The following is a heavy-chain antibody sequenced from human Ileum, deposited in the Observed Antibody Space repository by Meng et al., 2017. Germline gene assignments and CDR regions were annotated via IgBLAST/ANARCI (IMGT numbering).Heavy chain of an antibody. Sequence: QVQLQESGPGLVKPSQNLSLTCTVLGGSISGGDYYRSWVRQSPGKGPEWIGYIYSNGNTYSNPSLRGRLMISIDTSKNQFSLKLSSVTAADTAVYYCARAPKYCTNAVCSRPLDSWGQGTLVTVSS. D-gene: IGHD2-8*01. J-gene: IGHJ4*02. CDR3: ARAPKYCTNAVCSRPLDS. CDR1: GGSISGGDYY. V-gene: IGHV4-30-4*01. CDR2: IYSNGNT.